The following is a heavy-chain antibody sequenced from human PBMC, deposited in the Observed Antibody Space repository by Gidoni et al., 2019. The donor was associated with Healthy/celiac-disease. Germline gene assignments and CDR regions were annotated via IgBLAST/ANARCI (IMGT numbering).Heavy chain of an antibody. D-gene: IGHD4-4*01. Sequence: QVQLVESGGGLVKPGGSLSLSCADSGFTFSDYYMSWIRQAPGKGLEWVSYISSSSSYTNYADAVKGRFTISRDNAKNSLYLQMNSLRAEDTAVYYCARDKTTVTTAWNVFDYWGQGTLVTVSS. CDR2: ISSSSSYT. CDR1: GFTFSDYY. CDR3: ARDKTTVTTAWNVFDY. J-gene: IGHJ4*02. V-gene: IGHV3-11*06.